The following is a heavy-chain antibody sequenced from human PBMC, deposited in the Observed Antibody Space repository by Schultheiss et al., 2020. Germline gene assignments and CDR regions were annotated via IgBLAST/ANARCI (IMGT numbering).Heavy chain of an antibody. V-gene: IGHV3-30-3*01. CDR1: GFTFSSYA. CDR3: ARVSDLDYVLDY. D-gene: IGHD4-17*01. Sequence: GGSLRLSCAASGFTFSSYAMHWVRQAPGKGLEWVAVISYDGSNKYYADSVKGRFTISRDNAKNSLYLQMNSLRDEDTAVYYCARVSDLDYVLDYWGQGTLVTVSS. CDR2: ISYDGSNK. J-gene: IGHJ4*02.